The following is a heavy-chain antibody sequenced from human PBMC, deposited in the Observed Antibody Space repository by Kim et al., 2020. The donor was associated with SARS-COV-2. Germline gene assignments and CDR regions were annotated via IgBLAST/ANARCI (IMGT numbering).Heavy chain of an antibody. D-gene: IGHD1-26*01. Sequence: GGSLRLSCAASGFTFDDYGMSWVRQFPGKGLEWVSSINFNGDSTGYADSVKGRFTISRDNAKNTLYLQMNSLTAKDTALYYCAREWVGTTTAFGFWGQGTLVTVSS. CDR2: INFNGDST. J-gene: IGHJ4*02. V-gene: IGHV3-20*04. CDR1: GFTFDDYG. CDR3: AREWVGTTTAFGF.